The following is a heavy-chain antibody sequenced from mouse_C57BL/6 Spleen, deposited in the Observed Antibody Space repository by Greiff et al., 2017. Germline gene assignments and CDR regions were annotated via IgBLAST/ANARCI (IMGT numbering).Heavy chain of an antibody. CDR2: IYPGDGDT. V-gene: IGHV1-80*01. J-gene: IGHJ4*01. CDR3: ARGSYGNYYAMDY. CDR1: GYAFSSYW. D-gene: IGHD2-1*01. Sequence: QVQLQQSGAELVKPGASVKISCKASGYAFSSYWMNWVKQRPGKGLEWIGQIYPGDGDTNYNGKFKGKATLTADKSSSTAYMQLSSLTSEDSAVYFCARGSYGNYYAMDYWGQGTSVTVSS.